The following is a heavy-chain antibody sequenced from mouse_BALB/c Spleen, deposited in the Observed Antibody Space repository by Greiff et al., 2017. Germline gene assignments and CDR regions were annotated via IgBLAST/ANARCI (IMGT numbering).Heavy chain of an antibody. D-gene: IGHD1-1*01. J-gene: IGHJ2*01. CDR3: ARRGEYYYGSSDY. CDR1: GYTFTSYY. V-gene: IGHV1-53*01. Sequence: QVQLQQPGAELVKPGASVKLSCKASGYTFTSYYMYWVKQRPGQGLEWIGGINPSNGGTNFNEKFKGKATLTSDKSSSTAYMELSSLTSEDSAVYYCARRGEYYYGSSDYWGQGTTLTVSS. CDR2: INPSNGGT.